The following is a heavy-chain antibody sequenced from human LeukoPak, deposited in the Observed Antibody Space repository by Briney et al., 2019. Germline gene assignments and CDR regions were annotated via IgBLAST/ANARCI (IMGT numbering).Heavy chain of an antibody. D-gene: IGHD3-10*01. Sequence: GGSLRLSCAASGFTFSSYAMHWVRQAPGKGLDWVAFIRYDGSNKYYADSVKGRFTISRDNSKNTLYLQLNSLRAEDTAVYYCAKDRGSYSFLGYYDNWGQGTLVTVSS. CDR3: AKDRGSYSFLGYYDN. CDR2: IRYDGSNK. J-gene: IGHJ4*02. CDR1: GFTFSSYA. V-gene: IGHV3-30*02.